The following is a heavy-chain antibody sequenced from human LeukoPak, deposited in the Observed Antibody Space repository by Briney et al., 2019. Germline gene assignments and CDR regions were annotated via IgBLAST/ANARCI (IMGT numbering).Heavy chain of an antibody. Sequence: GGSLRLSCVGSEFTFRNYSLNWVRQAPGKGLEWVSSISSSSSYKYYVDSVKGRFTISRDNAKKSLYLQMNSLRAEDTAVYYCARDARQQLVERFDYWGQGTLVTVSS. CDR3: ARDARQQLVERFDY. CDR2: ISSSSSYK. V-gene: IGHV3-21*04. D-gene: IGHD6-13*01. J-gene: IGHJ4*02. CDR1: EFTFRNYS.